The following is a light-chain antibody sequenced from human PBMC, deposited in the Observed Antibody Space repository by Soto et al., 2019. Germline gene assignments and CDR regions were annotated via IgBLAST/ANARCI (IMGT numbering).Light chain of an antibody. CDR2: AAS. J-gene: IGKJ1*01. Sequence: EIVFTQSPATRSLSPGEGSTLPCRASQSVGSSLAWYAQKLGQAPRLLIYAASSRATGIPGRFSGSGSGTDFTLIISSLEPEDFAFDYCQQGNTWPWTFGQGTKVDIK. CDR1: QSVGSS. V-gene: IGKV3-11*01. CDR3: QQGNTWPWT.